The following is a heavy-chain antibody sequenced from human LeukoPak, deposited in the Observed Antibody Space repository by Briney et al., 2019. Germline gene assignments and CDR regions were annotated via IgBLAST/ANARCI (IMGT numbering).Heavy chain of an antibody. V-gene: IGHV4-34*01. Sequence: SETLSLTCAVYGGSFSCYYWSWIRQPPGKGLEWIGEINHSGSTNYNPSLKSRVTISVDTSKTQFSLKLSSVTAADTAVYYCARQPTVTTSWFDPWGQGTLVTVSS. CDR1: GGSFSCYY. D-gene: IGHD4-11*01. J-gene: IGHJ5*02. CDR3: ARQPTVTTSWFDP. CDR2: INHSGST.